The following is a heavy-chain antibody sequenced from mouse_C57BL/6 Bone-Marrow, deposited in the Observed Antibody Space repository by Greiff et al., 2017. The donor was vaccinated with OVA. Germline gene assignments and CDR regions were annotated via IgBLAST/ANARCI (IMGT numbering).Heavy chain of an antibody. CDR1: GYTFTSYW. Sequence: QVQLQQPGAELVKPGASVKMSCKASGYTFTSYWITWVKQRPGQGLEWIGDIYPGSGSTNYNEKFKSKATLTVDKSSSTAYMQLSSLTSEDSAVYYCARWGFITTGPYVWGTGTTVTVSS. V-gene: IGHV1-55*01. CDR3: ARWGFITTGPYV. D-gene: IGHD1-1*01. CDR2: IYPGSGST. J-gene: IGHJ1*03.